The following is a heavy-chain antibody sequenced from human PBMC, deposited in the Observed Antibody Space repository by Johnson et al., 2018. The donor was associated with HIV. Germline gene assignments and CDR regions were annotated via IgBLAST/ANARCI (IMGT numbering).Heavy chain of an antibody. D-gene: IGHD4-17*01. J-gene: IGHJ3*01. CDR1: GFTFSSYD. V-gene: IGHV3-13*01. CDR2: IDTTGDT. Sequence: VQLVESGGGLVQPGGSLRLSCAASGFTFSSYDMHWVRQPTGKGLEWVSSIDTTGDTYYPGSVRGRFTISRDNAKNSLYLQMSGLRAGDTAVYFCARDSTPWGGDYVGYAFDLWGQGTMVTVSS. CDR3: ARDSTPWGGDYVGYAFDL.